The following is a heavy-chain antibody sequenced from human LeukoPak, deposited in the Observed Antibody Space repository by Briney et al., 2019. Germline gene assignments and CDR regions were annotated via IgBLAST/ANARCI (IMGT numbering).Heavy chain of an antibody. D-gene: IGHD7-27*01. CDR1: GFTFSSYG. CDR2: IWYDGSNK. V-gene: IGHV3-33*01. J-gene: IGHJ5*02. CDR3: ARDGILGHNWFDP. Sequence: GRSLRLSCAASGFTFSSYGMHWVRQAPGKGLEWVAVIWYDGSNKYYADSVKGRFTISRDNSKNTLYLQMNSLRAEDTAVYYCARDGILGHNWFDPWGQGTLVTVSS.